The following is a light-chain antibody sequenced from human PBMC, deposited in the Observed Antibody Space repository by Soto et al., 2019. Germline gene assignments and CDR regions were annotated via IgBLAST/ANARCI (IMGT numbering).Light chain of an antibody. Sequence: EIVLTQSPGTLSLSPGERATLSCRASQSVSNNYLAWYQQKPGQAPRLLIYGASNRATGIPDRFSGSRSGTDFTLTISSLQSEDFAVYYCQQYNNWPWTFGQGTKVDIK. V-gene: IGKV3D-15*01. CDR3: QQYNNWPWT. J-gene: IGKJ1*01. CDR2: GAS. CDR1: QSVSNN.